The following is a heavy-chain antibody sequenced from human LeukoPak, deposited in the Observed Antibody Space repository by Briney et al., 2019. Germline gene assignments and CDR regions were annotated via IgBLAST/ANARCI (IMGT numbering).Heavy chain of an antibody. CDR3: ARSSEGRYYYDSSGFSYYYYYMDV. V-gene: IGHV4-59*01. Sequence: PSETLSLTCTASGGSISSYYWSWIRQPPGKGLEWIGYIYYSRSTYYNPSLRSRVTISVDTYKNQFSLKLSSVTAADTAVYYCARSSEGRYYYDSSGFSYYYYYMDVWGKGTTVTISS. CDR1: GGSISSYY. D-gene: IGHD3-22*01. CDR2: IYYSRST. J-gene: IGHJ6*03.